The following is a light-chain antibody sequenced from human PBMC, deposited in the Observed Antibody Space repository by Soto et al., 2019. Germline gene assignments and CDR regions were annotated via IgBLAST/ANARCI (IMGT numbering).Light chain of an antibody. J-gene: IGLJ1*01. Sequence: QSVLTQPPSASGSPGQSVAISCTGTSSDVGGYNYVSWYQQLPGKAPKLMIYDVSKRPSGVPDRFSGSKSGNSASLTVSGLQAADEADYHRSSTAVTHIAFGSATWSPS. CDR1: SSDVGGYNY. CDR2: DVS. V-gene: IGLV2-8*01. CDR3: SSTAVTHIA.